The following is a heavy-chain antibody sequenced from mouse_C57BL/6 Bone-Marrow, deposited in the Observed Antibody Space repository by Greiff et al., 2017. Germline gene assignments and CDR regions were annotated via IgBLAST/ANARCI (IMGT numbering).Heavy chain of an antibody. CDR2: ISDGGSYT. CDR3: ARYRFYAMDY. CDR1: GFTFSSYA. Sequence: EVKVVESGGGLVKPGGSLKLSCAASGFTFSSYAMSWVRQTPEKRLEWVATISDGGSYTYYPDNVKGRFTISRDNAKNHLYLQMRHLKSEDTAMYYCARYRFYAMDYWGQGTSVTVSS. V-gene: IGHV5-4*03. J-gene: IGHJ4*01.